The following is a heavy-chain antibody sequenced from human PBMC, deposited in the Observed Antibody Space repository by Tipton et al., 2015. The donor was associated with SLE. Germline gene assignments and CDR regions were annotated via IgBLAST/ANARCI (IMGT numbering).Heavy chain of an antibody. CDR3: ARDEYRYDTTGYHLLGHFDF. V-gene: IGHV4-38-2*02. Sequence: TLSLTCSVSGSSSSSSYYWGWIRQPPGKGLEWVGTVYYTGNTFYNPSLKSRVTISVDTSKNQFSLNLSSVTAADTAVYYCARDEYRYDTTGYHLLGHFDFWGQGTLVTVSS. D-gene: IGHD3-22*01. CDR2: VYYTGNT. CDR1: GSSSSSSYY. J-gene: IGHJ4*02.